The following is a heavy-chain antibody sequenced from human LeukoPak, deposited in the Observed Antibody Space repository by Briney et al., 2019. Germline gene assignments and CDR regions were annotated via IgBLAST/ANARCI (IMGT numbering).Heavy chain of an antibody. D-gene: IGHD4-23*01. CDR1: GFTFSSYW. CDR2: IKQDGSEK. CDR3: ARCPVAKDYGMDV. V-gene: IGHV3-7*01. Sequence: GGSLRLSCAASGFTFSSYWMSWVRQAPGKGLEWVANIKQDGSEKYYVDSVKGRFTISRDNAKNSLYLQMNSLRAEDTAVYYCARCPVAKDYGMDVWGQGTTVTVSS. J-gene: IGHJ6*02.